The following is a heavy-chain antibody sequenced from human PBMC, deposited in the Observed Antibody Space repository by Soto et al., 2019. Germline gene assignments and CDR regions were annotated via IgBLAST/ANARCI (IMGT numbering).Heavy chain of an antibody. V-gene: IGHV1-18*01. CDR3: ARDRGVVPPVAGNTHYYYSMDV. Sequence: QDQLVQSGAEVKKPGASVTVSCQASGYSFTNYGVTWVRQAPGQGLEWMGWISAFNGNTHYAQNLQGRVTMTTDASTRTAYMELRSLRSDDTAVYYCARDRGVVPPVAGNTHYYYSMDVWGKGTTVTVSS. CDR1: GYSFTNYG. D-gene: IGHD6-19*01. CDR2: ISAFNGNT. J-gene: IGHJ6*03.